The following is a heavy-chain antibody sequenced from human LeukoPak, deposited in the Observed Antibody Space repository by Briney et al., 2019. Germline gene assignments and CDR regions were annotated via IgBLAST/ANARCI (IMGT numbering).Heavy chain of an antibody. CDR2: ISGSGGST. V-gene: IGHV3-23*01. CDR1: GFTFSSYA. D-gene: IGHD6-6*01. CDR3: AKDFSCSSSSAWFDP. Sequence: PGGSLRLSCAASGFTFSSYAMSWVRQAPGKGLEWVSAISGSGGSTYYADSVKGRFTISRDNSKNTLYLQMNSLRAEDTAVYYCAKDFSCSSSSAWFDPWGQGTLVTVSS. J-gene: IGHJ5*02.